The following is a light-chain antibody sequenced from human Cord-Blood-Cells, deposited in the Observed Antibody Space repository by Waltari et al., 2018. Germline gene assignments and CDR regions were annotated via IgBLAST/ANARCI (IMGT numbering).Light chain of an antibody. J-gene: IGKJ5*01. Sequence: DIQMTQSPSSLSASVGDRVTITCQARQDIRNYLNWYQQKPGKAPKLLIYDASNLETGAPSRFSGSGSGTDFTFTISSLQPKDIATYYCQQYDNLLITFGQGTRLEIK. V-gene: IGKV1-33*01. CDR1: QDIRNY. CDR3: QQYDNLLIT. CDR2: DAS.